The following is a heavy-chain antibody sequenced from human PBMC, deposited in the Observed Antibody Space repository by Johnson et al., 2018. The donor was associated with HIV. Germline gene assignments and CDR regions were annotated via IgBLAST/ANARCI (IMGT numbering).Heavy chain of an antibody. V-gene: IGHV3-23*04. CDR1: KLTFSNYA. D-gene: IGHD3-16*01. J-gene: IGHJ3*01. Sequence: MLLVESGGGVVQPGGSLRLSCAASKLTFSNYAMTWVRQAPGKGLEWVSSMSGSDGATSYAVSVKGRFTISRDTARKSLYLQMSSLRTDDTAVYYCARSRHGGIQPSDAFDVWGQGTMVTVSS. CDR2: MSGSDGAT. CDR3: ARSRHGGIQPSDAFDV.